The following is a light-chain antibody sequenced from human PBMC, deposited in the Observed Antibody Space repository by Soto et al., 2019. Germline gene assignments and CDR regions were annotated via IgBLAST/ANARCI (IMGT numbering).Light chain of an antibody. CDR2: EVS. Sequence: SALTQPASVSGSPGQSITISCTGTSSDVGGYNYVSWYQQHPGKAPKLMIYEVSNRPSGVSNRFSGSKSGNTASLTISGLQAEDEADYYCNSYTSSSLYVFGTGTKVTAL. CDR3: NSYTSSSLYV. J-gene: IGLJ1*01. CDR1: SSDVGGYNY. V-gene: IGLV2-14*01.